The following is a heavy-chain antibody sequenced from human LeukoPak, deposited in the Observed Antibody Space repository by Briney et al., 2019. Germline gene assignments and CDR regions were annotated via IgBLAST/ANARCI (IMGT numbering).Heavy chain of an antibody. CDR3: ARGLHIREVDY. V-gene: IGHV4-31*03. J-gene: IGHJ4*02. Sequence: TLSLTCTVPGGSISSGGYYWSWIRQHPGQGLEWIGYIYYSGSTYHNPSLKSRVTISVDTYKNQFSLKLSPVTAADTAVYYCARGLHIREVDYWGQGTLVTVSS. CDR1: GGSISSGGYY. CDR2: IYYSGST. D-gene: IGHD2-21*01.